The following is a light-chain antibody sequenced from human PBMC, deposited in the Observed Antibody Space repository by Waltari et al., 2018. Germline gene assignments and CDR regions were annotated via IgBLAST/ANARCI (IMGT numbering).Light chain of an antibody. J-gene: IGLJ2*01. CDR2: DVT. V-gene: IGLV2-14*01. CDR1: NSDIGYYNY. Sequence: QSALTQPASVSGSPGQSITISCTGTNSDIGYYNYVSWYQQYPGKAPKLMIFDVTRWPSGVSHRFSGSKSGNTASLTISGLQAEDEADYFCAAYTSTNTVIFCGGTKVTVL. CDR3: AAYTSTNTVI.